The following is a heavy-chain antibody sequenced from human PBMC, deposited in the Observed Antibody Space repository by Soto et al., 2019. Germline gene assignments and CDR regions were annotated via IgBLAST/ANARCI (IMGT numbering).Heavy chain of an antibody. J-gene: IGHJ4*02. CDR2: IRTSVGDT. CDR1: GFTFSSYA. D-gene: IGHD3-16*01. V-gene: IGHV3-23*01. Sequence: PGGSLRLSCAASGFTFSSYAMNWVRQAPGKGLEWVSTIRTSVGDTYYAASVKGRFTISRDNSKSTVYLHLNSLRAEDTAIYYGAKDPTYDNGYFESWGQGTLVTVSS. CDR3: AKDPTYDNGYFES.